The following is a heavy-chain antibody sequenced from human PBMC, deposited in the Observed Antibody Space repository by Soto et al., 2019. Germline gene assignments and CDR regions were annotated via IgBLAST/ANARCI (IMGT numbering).Heavy chain of an antibody. J-gene: IGHJ4*02. CDR1: GGSFSGYY. V-gene: IGHV4-34*01. D-gene: IGHD1-1*01. Sequence: PSETLSLTCAVYGGSFSGYYWSWIRQPPGKGLEWIGEINHSGSTNYNPSLKSRVTISVDTSKNQFSLTLSSVTAADTAVYYCARDGMGPFHYWGRETRLTVSS. CDR3: ARDGMGPFHY. CDR2: INHSGST.